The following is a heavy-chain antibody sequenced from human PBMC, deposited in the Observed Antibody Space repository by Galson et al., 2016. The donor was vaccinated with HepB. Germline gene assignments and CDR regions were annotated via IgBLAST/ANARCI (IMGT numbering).Heavy chain of an antibody. V-gene: IGHV3-21*06. Sequence: SLRLSCAVSGFTFSRYSMNWVRQAPGGGLEWVSTISSGSDYIYYSDSVRGRITISRNNAENSLSLQMSSLSAEDTAVYYCTRDVSLGMPRGFDIWGRVTPVPVSS. CDR2: ISSGSDYI. CDR3: TRDVSLGMPRGFDI. D-gene: IGHD2-2*01. CDR1: GFTFSRYS. J-gene: IGHJ3*02.